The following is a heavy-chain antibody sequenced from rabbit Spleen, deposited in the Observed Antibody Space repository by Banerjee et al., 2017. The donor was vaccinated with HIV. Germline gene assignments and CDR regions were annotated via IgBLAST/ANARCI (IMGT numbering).Heavy chain of an antibody. J-gene: IGHJ3*01. CDR1: GFSFSSGYY. CDR3: AKCSATSMVYGATRLDL. Sequence: QSLEESGGDLVKPEGSLTLTCTASGFSFSSGYYMCWVRQAPGKGLELIACIGVGSGSTWYASWAKGRFTISKTSSTTVTLQMTSLTAADTATDFGAKCSATSMVYGATRLDLWGPGTLVTVS. CDR2: IGVGSGST. V-gene: IGHV1S40*01. D-gene: IGHD2-1*01.